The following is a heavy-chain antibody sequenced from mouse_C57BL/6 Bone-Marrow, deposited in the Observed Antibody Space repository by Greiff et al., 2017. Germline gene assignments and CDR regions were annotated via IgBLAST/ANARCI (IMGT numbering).Heavy chain of an antibody. Sequence: VQLQQSGAELVGPGASVTLSCKASGYTFTDYEMHWVKQTPVHGLEWIGAIDPETGGTAYNQKFKGKAILTADKSSSTAYMELRSLTSEDSAVYYCTRRVLRDWGQGTTLTVSS. V-gene: IGHV1-15*01. J-gene: IGHJ2*01. CDR1: GYTFTDYE. CDR3: TRRVLRD. D-gene: IGHD1-1*01. CDR2: IDPETGGT.